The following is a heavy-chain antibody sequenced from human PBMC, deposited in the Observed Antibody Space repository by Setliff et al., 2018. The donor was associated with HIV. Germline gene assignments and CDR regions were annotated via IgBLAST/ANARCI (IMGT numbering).Heavy chain of an antibody. D-gene: IGHD2-21*01. CDR2: MSPINGNV. V-gene: IGHV1-8*02. Sequence: ASVKVSCKASGYTFTSYHINWVRQAAGQGLEWMGWMSPINGNVGYAPKFRGRVTMTRNTSIGTAYMELSSLGSEDTAVYYCARGSRWRSSDYWGQGTLVTVSS. CDR1: GYTFTSYH. CDR3: ARGSRWRSSDY. J-gene: IGHJ4*02.